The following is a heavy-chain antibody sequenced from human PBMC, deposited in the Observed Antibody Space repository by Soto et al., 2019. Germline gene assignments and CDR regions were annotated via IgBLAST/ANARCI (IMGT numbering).Heavy chain of an antibody. D-gene: IGHD1-1*01. CDR1: GYTFTSFG. CDR2: ISALTGET. J-gene: IGHJ4*02. V-gene: IGHV1-18*01. CDR3: ARDGWSMDTWNDPHFDY. Sequence: QVLLVQSGPEVKRPGASVMLSCKASGYTFTSFGFSWVRQAPGQGLEWVGWISALTGETKFAQRFQGRIDLTTDRAPKTAYMEWRSLTPDDTAVYFCARDGWSMDTWNDPHFDYWGRGTLVTVSP.